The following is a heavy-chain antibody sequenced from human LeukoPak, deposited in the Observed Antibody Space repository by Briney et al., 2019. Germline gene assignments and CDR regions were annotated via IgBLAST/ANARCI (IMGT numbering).Heavy chain of an antibody. Sequence: PSETLSLTCTVSGGSIRSSSYFWGWIRQPPGKGLEWIGSIYYNGNTYYNPSLKSRVTISVDTSKNQFSLKLTSVIAADTAVYYCARRRGATGGYDAFDIWGQGTMVTVSS. CDR1: GGSIRSSSYF. V-gene: IGHV4-39*01. D-gene: IGHD1-26*01. CDR2: IYYNGNT. CDR3: ARRRGATGGYDAFDI. J-gene: IGHJ3*02.